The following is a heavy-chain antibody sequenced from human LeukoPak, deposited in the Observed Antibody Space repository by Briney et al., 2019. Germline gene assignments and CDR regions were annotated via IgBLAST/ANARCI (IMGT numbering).Heavy chain of an antibody. V-gene: IGHV1-69*04. D-gene: IGHD4-23*01. Sequence: ASVKVSCKASGGTFSSYAISWVRQAPGQGLEWMGRIIPILGIANYAQKFQGRVTITADKSTSTAYMELSSLRSEDTAVYYCARDLEDYGGNFGQLSFDYWGQGTLVTVSS. CDR2: IIPILGIA. J-gene: IGHJ4*02. CDR1: GGTFSSYA. CDR3: ARDLEDYGGNFGQLSFDY.